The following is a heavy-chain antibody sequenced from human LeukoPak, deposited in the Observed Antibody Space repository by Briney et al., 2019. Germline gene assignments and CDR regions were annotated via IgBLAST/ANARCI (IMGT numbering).Heavy chain of an antibody. Sequence: SETLSLTCTVSGGSISSYYWSWIRQPPGKGLEWIGYIYYSGSTNYNPSLKSRVTISVDTSKNQFSLKLTSVTAADTAVYYCARDFTDSGSSLVYYYYSYMDVWGKGTTVTVSS. J-gene: IGHJ6*03. D-gene: IGHD1-26*01. V-gene: IGHV4-59*12. CDR2: IYYSGST. CDR3: ARDFTDSGSSLVYYYYSYMDV. CDR1: GGSISSYY.